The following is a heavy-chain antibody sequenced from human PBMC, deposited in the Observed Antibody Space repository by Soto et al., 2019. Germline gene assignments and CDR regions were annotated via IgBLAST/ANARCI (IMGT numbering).Heavy chain of an antibody. Sequence: PSETLSLTCAVYGGSFSGYYWSWIRQPPGKGLEWIGEINHSGSTNYNPSLKSRVTISVDTSKNQFSLKLSSVTAADTAVYYCARHKTVASPGDYYYYMDVWGKGTTVTVSS. V-gene: IGHV4-34*01. J-gene: IGHJ6*03. CDR1: GGSFSGYY. D-gene: IGHD5-12*01. CDR3: ARHKTVASPGDYYYYMDV. CDR2: INHSGST.